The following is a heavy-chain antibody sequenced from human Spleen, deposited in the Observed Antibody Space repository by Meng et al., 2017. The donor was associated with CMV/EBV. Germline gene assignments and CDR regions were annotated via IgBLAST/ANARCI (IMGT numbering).Heavy chain of an antibody. Sequence: FSSYTISWVRQAPGQGLEWMGWINPNSGGTNYAQKFQGRVTMTRDTSISTAYMELSRLRSDDTAVYYCARGEGSRYCSSTSCYASHYWGQGTLVTVSS. D-gene: IGHD2-2*01. V-gene: IGHV1-2*02. CDR3: ARGEGSRYCSSTSCYASHY. CDR2: INPNSGGT. CDR1: FSSYT. J-gene: IGHJ4*02.